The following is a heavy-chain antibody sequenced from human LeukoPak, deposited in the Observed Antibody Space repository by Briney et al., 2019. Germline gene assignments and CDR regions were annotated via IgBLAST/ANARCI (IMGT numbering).Heavy chain of an antibody. CDR3: ATDNFDWLSY. J-gene: IGHJ4*02. V-gene: IGHV1-8*03. Sequence: ASVKVSCKASGYTFTSYDINWVRQATGQGLEWMGWINPNSGITVYAQKFQGRVTITRNPSISTAYMELRSLRSDDTAVYYCATDNFDWLSYWGQGTLVTVSS. D-gene: IGHD3-9*01. CDR1: GYTFTSYD. CDR2: INPNSGIT.